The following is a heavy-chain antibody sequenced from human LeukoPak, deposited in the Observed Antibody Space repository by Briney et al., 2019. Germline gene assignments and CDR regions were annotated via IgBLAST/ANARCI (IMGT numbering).Heavy chain of an antibody. CDR2: INTGDGNT. D-gene: IGHD2-15*01. J-gene: IGHJ6*04. Sequence: ASVKVSCKASGYTFTNRALHWVRPAPGQRLEWMGWINTGDGNTKYSQKFQGRVTITRDTSATTAYMELSSLTSEDAGVYYCARDCRGGSCYPSGMDVWGKGTRVSVSS. V-gene: IGHV1-3*04. CDR3: ARDCRGGSCYPSGMDV. CDR1: GYTFTNRA.